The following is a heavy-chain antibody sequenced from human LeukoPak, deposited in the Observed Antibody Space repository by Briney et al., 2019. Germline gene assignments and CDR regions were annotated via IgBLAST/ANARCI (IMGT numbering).Heavy chain of an antibody. CDR1: GFSFSSYS. CDR2: ISHTGSTM. Sequence: GGSLRLSCAASGFSFSSYSMNWVRQAPGKGLEWVSYISHTGSTMSYADSVKGRFTVSRDNSKNTLYLQMSSLRVEDTAVYYCASDMGATCRRCFDNWGQGTRVSVSS. J-gene: IGHJ4*02. V-gene: IGHV3-48*01. D-gene: IGHD1-26*01. CDR3: ASDMGATCRRCFDN.